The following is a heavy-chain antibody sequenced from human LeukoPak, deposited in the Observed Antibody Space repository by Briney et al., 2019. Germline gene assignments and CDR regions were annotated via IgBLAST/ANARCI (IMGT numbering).Heavy chain of an antibody. CDR2: TNPNSGGS. D-gene: IGHD2-2*01. CDR3: ARVGPPAFKRTYDY. J-gene: IGHJ4*02. CDR1: GYTFTGYY. V-gene: IGHV1-2*02. Sequence: GASVKVSCKASGYTFTGYYIHWVRQAPGQGLEWMGWTNPNSGGSKYAQKFQGRVTMTRDTSITTAYMELSSLKSDDTAVYYCARVGPPAFKRTYDYWGQGTLVTVSS.